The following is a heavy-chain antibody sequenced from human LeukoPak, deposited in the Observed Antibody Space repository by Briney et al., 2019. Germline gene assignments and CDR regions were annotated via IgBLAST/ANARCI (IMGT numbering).Heavy chain of an antibody. CDR2: INHSGST. CDR3: ARQTRYCSSTTCSDLHYYYNYYIDV. V-gene: IGHV4-34*01. J-gene: IGHJ6*03. Sequence: PSETLSLTCAVYGGSFSGYYWSWIRQPPGKGLEWIGEINHSGSTNYNPSLKSRVTISLDTSKNQFSLKLTSVTAADTAVYYCARQTRYCSSTTCSDLHYYYNYYIDVWGKGTTVTISS. CDR1: GGSFSGYY. D-gene: IGHD2-2*01.